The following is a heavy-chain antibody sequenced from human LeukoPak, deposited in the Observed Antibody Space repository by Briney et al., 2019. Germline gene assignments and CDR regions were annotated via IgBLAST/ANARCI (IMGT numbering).Heavy chain of an antibody. CDR1: GGTFSSYA. CDR2: IIPIFGTA. Sequence: SVKVSCKASGGTFSSYAISWVRQAPGQGLEWMGGIIPIFGTANYAQKFQGRVTITADKSTSTAYMELSSLRSEDTAVYYCARALGWSRPQYYYYMDVWGKGTTVTVSS. CDR3: ARALGWSRPQYYYYMDV. V-gene: IGHV1-69*06. J-gene: IGHJ6*03. D-gene: IGHD2-15*01.